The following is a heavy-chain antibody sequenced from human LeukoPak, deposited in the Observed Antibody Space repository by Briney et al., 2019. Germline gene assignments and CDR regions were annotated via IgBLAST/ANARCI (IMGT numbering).Heavy chain of an antibody. CDR3: TREDGGSTDY. V-gene: IGHV3-49*03. D-gene: IGHD1-26*01. CDR1: GFTFSSYA. CDR2: IRSKPYGGTT. Sequence: GRSLRLSCAASGFTFSSYAMSWFRQAPGKGLEWVGFIRSKPYGGTTEYAASVKGRFSISRDDSKSIAYLQMNGLNTEDTAVYYCTREDGGSTDYWGQGTLVTVSS. J-gene: IGHJ4*02.